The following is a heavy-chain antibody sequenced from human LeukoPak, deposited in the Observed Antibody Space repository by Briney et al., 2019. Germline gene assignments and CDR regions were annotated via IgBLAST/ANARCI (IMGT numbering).Heavy chain of an antibody. D-gene: IGHD4-17*01. J-gene: IGHJ4*02. CDR1: GFTFSNYG. CDR3: ARGEMTTVRFFDY. Sequence: GGSLRLSCAASGFTFSNYGMHWVRQAPGKGLEWVAVIWYDGSNKYYADSVKGRFTISRDNSKNTLYLQMNSLRAEDTAVYYCARGEMTTVRFFDYWGQGTLVTVSS. CDR2: IWYDGSNK. V-gene: IGHV3-33*01.